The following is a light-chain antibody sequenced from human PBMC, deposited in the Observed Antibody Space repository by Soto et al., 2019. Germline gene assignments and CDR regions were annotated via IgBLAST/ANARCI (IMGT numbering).Light chain of an antibody. J-gene: IGLJ1*01. CDR3: SSYTTGGSYV. CDR1: SRDVGGYNS. CDR2: DVS. V-gene: IGLV2-14*01. Sequence: HSVLTQPASVSGSPGLSIAISCTGTSRDVGGYNSVSWYQQQPGKVPKLMIYDVSNRPSGVSNRFSGSKSGNTASLTISGLQAEDEGDYYCSSYTTGGSYVFGTGTKVTVL.